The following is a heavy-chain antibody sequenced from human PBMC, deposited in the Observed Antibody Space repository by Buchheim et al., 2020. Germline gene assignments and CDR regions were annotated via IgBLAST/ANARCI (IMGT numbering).Heavy chain of an antibody. CDR3: AKDGLVLGAAPLDD. CDR1: GFTFSNYA. J-gene: IGHJ4*02. D-gene: IGHD3-3*01. V-gene: IGHV3-23*01. Sequence: EVQLLESGGGLVQPGGSLRLSCVVSGFTFSNYAMSWVRQAPGKGLEWVSGINAGGGSTYYADSVKGRLTISRDNSKNSLFLQINSLRVEDTAVYYCAKDGLVLGAAPLDDWGQGT. CDR2: INAGGGST.